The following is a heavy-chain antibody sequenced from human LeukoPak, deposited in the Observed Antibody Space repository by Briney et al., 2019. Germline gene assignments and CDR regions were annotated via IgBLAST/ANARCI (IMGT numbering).Heavy chain of an antibody. Sequence: KPSETLSLTCAVYGGSFSGYYWSWIRQPPGKGLEWIGEINHSGSTNYNPSLKSRVTISVDTSKNQFSLRLSSVTAADTAVYYCARELRGDSSGYYPNDAFDIWGQGTMVTVSS. CDR3: ARELRGDSSGYYPNDAFDI. J-gene: IGHJ3*02. D-gene: IGHD3-22*01. V-gene: IGHV4-34*01. CDR2: INHSGST. CDR1: GGSFSGYY.